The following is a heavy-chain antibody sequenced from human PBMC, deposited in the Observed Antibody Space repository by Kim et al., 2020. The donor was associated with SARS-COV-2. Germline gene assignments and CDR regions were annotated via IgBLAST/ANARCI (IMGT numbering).Heavy chain of an antibody. CDR1: GFSLSTSGVG. CDR2: IYWDDDK. J-gene: IGHJ3*02. V-gene: IGHV2-5*02. Sequence: SGPTLVNPTQTLTLTCTFSGFSLSTSGVGVGWIRQPPGKALEWLALIYWDDDKRYSPSLKSRLTITKDTSKNQVVLTMTNMDPVDTATYYCAHSYLQLVLPYWYAFDIWGQGTMVTVSS. CDR3: AHSYLQLVLPYWYAFDI. D-gene: IGHD6-13*01.